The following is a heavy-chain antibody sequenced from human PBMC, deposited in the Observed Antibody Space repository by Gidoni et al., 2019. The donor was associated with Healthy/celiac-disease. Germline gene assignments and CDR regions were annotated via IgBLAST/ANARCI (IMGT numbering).Heavy chain of an antibody. CDR1: GFTFSSYA. V-gene: IGHV3-23*01. Sequence: EVQLLESGGGLVQPGGSLRLSCEDSGFTFSSYAMSWVRQAPGKGLEWVSAISGSGGSTYYADSVKGRFTISRDNSKNTLYLQMNSLRAEDTAVYYCATTKGIVVVPAAIEIWGQGTLVTVSS. CDR3: ATTKGIVVVPAAIEI. J-gene: IGHJ4*02. D-gene: IGHD2-2*01. CDR2: ISGSGGST.